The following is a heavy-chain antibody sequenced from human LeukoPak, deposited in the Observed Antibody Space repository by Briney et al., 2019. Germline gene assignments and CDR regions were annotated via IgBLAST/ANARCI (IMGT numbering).Heavy chain of an antibody. CDR1: GDSISNYY. J-gene: IGHJ4*02. Sequence: SETLSLTCCVYGDSISNYYWSWVRQPAGKGLEWIGRIYTSGSTNYNPSLKRRLTMSVDTSKNQFSLKLSSVTAADTAVYYCAREAAAGTFYFDYWGQGTLVTVSS. V-gene: IGHV4-4*07. CDR2: IYTSGST. CDR3: AREAAAGTFYFDY. D-gene: IGHD6-13*01.